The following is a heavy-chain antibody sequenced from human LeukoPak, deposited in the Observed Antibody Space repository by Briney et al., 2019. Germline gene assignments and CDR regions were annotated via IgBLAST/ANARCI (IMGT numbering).Heavy chain of an antibody. CDR1: GGTFSSYA. CDR2: IIPIFGTA. D-gene: IGHD6-19*01. J-gene: IGHJ4*02. CDR3: AREGSGWSRFDY. V-gene: IGHV1-69*05. Sequence: GASVKVSCKASGGTFSSYAISWVRQAPGQGLEWMGRIIPIFGTANYAQRFQGRVTITTDESTSTAYMELSSLRSEDTAVYYCAREGSGWSRFDYWGQGTLVTVSS.